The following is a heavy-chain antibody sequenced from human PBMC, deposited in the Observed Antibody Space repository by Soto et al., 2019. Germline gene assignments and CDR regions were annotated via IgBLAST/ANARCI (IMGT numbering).Heavy chain of an antibody. J-gene: IGHJ4*02. D-gene: IGHD1-26*01. Sequence: EVQLLESGGDLVLPGGSLRLSCAASGFTFSSYAMNWVRQAPGRGLEWVSSISDSGASTYSADSVKGRFTISKDNSKNTMNLQMNSLRAEASAVYYCAKGGANGSYSYLDYWGQGTLVTVSS. CDR1: GFTFSSYA. CDR2: ISDSGAST. V-gene: IGHV3-23*01. CDR3: AKGGANGSYSYLDY.